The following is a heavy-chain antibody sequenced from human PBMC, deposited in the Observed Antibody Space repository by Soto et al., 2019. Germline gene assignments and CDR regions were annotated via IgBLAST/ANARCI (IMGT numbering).Heavy chain of an antibody. CDR3: AVDIVATGAFEI. CDR1: GGSISRGGYY. D-gene: IGHD5-12*01. J-gene: IGHJ3*02. Sequence: QVQLQESGPGLVKPSQTLSLTCTVSGGSISRGGYYWSWIRQHPGKGLEWIGYIYYSGSTHYNPSLKSRGTISVDTSKNQFSLKLSSVTAADTAVYYCAVDIVATGAFEIWGQGTIVTVSS. CDR2: IYYSGST. V-gene: IGHV4-31*03.